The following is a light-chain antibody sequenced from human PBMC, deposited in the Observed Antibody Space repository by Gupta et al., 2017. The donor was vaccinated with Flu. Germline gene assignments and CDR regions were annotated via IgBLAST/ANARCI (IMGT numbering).Light chain of an antibody. CDR1: QGIGSY. Sequence: GDRVTITCQASQGIGSYLAWYQQKPGKAPKLLIYAASTLQSGVPSRFSGSGSGTEFTLTISSLQPEDFATYYCQQFNSHPVTFGPGTKVDIK. J-gene: IGKJ3*01. V-gene: IGKV1-9*01. CDR2: AAS. CDR3: QQFNSHPVT.